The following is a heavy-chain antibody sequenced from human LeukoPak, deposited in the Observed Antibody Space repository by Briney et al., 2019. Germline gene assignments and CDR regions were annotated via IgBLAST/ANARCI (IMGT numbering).Heavy chain of an antibody. J-gene: IGHJ4*02. Sequence: SETLSLTCTVSGGSISSSTYYWGWIRQPPGKGLEWIGSIYYSGSTYYNPSLKSRVTISVDTSKNRFSLKLSSVTAADTAVYYCARLGTATRGNDYWGQGTLVTVSS. D-gene: IGHD4-11*01. V-gene: IGHV4-39*01. CDR1: GGSISSSTYY. CDR3: ARLGTATRGNDY. CDR2: IYYSGST.